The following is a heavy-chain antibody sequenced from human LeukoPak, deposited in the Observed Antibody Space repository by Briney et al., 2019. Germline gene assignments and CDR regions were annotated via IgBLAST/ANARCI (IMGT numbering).Heavy chain of an antibody. CDR3: ARERPWGIAVAGTNETGNNWFDP. V-gene: IGHV1-2*06. Sequence: GASVKVSCKASGYTFTGYYMHWVRQAPGQGLEWMGRINPNSGGTNYAQKFQGRVTMTRDTSISTAYMELSRLRSDDTAVYYCARERPWGIAVAGTNETGNNWFDPWGQGTLVTVSS. CDR2: INPNSGGT. CDR1: GYTFTGYY. J-gene: IGHJ5*02. D-gene: IGHD6-19*01.